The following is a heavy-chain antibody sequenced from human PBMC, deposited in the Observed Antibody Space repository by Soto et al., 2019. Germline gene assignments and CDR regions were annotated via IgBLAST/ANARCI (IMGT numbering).Heavy chain of an antibody. CDR2: IYSDGST. V-gene: IGHV3-66*01. CDR1: GFTVTSNY. Sequence: EVQLVESGGGLVQPGGSLRLSCAASGFTVTSNYMSWVRQAPGKGLEWVSVIYSDGSTYYADSVKGRFNISRDNSKNTLYLQMNSLRAEDTAVYYCANQRGGYDRDFDYWGQGTLVTVSS. J-gene: IGHJ4*02. D-gene: IGHD5-12*01. CDR3: ANQRGGYDRDFDY.